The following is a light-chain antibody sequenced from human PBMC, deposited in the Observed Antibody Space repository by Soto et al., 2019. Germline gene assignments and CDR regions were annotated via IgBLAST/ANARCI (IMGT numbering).Light chain of an antibody. V-gene: IGKV4-1*01. CDR3: QQYDSTPYT. J-gene: IGKJ2*01. CDR2: WAS. Sequence: DIVMTQSPDSLALSLGERATINCKSSQSVLYSSNNKNYLAWYQQKPGQPPKLLIYWASTRESGVPDRFSGSGSGTDFTLTIRSLQAEDVAVYYCQQYDSTPYTFGQGTNLEIQ. CDR1: QSVLYSSNNKNY.